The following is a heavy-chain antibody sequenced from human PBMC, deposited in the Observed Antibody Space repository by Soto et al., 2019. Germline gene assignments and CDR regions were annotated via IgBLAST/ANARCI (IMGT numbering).Heavy chain of an antibody. J-gene: IGHJ4*02. CDR3: ARDNFASSPPYFDY. D-gene: IGHD6-13*01. V-gene: IGHV1-3*01. Sequence: ASVKVSCKASGYTFTSYAMHWVRQAPGQRLEWMGWINAGNGNTKYSQKFQGRVTITRDTSASTAYMELSSLRSEDTAVYYCARDNFASSPPYFDYWGQGPLVTVSS. CDR1: GYTFTSYA. CDR2: INAGNGNT.